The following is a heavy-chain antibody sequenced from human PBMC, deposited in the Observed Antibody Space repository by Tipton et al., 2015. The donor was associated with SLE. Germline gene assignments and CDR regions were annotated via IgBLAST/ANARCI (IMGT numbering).Heavy chain of an antibody. CDR2: MSSSSSYT. CDR1: GFTFSDYH. CDR3: ARDLRWDPYFFDY. Sequence: SLRLSCAASGFTFSDYHMSWIRQAPGKGLEWVSYMSSSSSYTNYAESVKGRFTISRDNAKNSLSLQINSLRAEDTAVYYCARDLRWDPYFFDYWGQGTLVAVSS. V-gene: IGHV3-11*06. D-gene: IGHD1-26*01. J-gene: IGHJ4*02.